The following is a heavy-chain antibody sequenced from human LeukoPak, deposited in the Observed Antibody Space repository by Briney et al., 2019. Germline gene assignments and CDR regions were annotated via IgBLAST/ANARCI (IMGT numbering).Heavy chain of an antibody. CDR2: ISSSSSYI. J-gene: IGHJ6*02. V-gene: IGHV3-21*01. CDR3: AGNYYYYYGMDV. CDR1: GFTFSSYS. Sequence: PGGSRRLSCAASGFTFSSYSMNWVRQAPGKGLEWVSSISSSSSYIYYADSVKGRFTISRDNAKNSLYLQMNSLRAEDTAVYYCAGNYYYYYGMDVWGQGTTVTVSS.